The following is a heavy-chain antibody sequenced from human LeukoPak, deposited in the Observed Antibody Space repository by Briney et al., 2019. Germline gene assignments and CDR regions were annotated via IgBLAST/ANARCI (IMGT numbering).Heavy chain of an antibody. J-gene: IGHJ2*01. V-gene: IGHV3-13*01. CDR3: ARAGYSSTWYSRYFDL. CDR2: IGTAGEI. D-gene: IGHD6-13*01. CDR1: GFTFSSYD. Sequence: GGSLRLSCAASGFTFSSYDMHWVRQATGKGLEWVSAIGTAGEIYYPGSVKGRFTISRENAKNSLYLQMNSLRAGDTAVYYCARAGYSSTWYSRYFDLWGRGALVTVSS.